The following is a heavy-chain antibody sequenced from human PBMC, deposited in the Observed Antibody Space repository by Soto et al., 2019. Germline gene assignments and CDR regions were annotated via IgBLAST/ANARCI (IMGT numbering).Heavy chain of an antibody. V-gene: IGHV5-51*01. CDR1: GYSFTSYW. CDR3: ATYDSSGYYYDDPRFDY. J-gene: IGHJ4*02. CDR2: IYPGDSDT. Sequence: GESLKISCKGSGYSFTSYWIGWVRQMPGKGLEWMGIIYPGDSDTRYSPSFQGQVTISADKSISTAYLQWSSLKASDTAMYYCATYDSSGYYYDDPRFDYWGQGTLVTVSS. D-gene: IGHD3-22*01.